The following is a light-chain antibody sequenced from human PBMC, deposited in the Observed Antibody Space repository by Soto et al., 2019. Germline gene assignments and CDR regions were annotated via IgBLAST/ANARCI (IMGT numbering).Light chain of an antibody. CDR1: QSISYW. J-gene: IGKJ1*01. CDR3: QQYNHYWT. V-gene: IGKV1-5*03. Sequence: DIQMAQSPSTLSASVGDRVTITCRAGQSISYWLAWYQQKPGKAPNLLIYKASSLESGVPSRFSGSGSGTEFTLTISSLQPDDFATYYCQQYNHYWTFGQGTKVEIK. CDR2: KAS.